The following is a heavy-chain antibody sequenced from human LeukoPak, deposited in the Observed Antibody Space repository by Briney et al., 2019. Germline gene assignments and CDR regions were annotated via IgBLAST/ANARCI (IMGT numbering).Heavy chain of an antibody. J-gene: IGHJ5*02. V-gene: IGHV4-34*01. Sequence: SETLSLTCAVYGGSFSGYYWSWIRQPPGKGLEWIGEINHSGSTNYNPSLKSRVTISVDTSKNQFSLKLSSVTAADTAVYYCARQANNYVRRSRWFDPWGQGTLVTVSS. CDR2: INHSGST. CDR1: GGSFSGYY. D-gene: IGHD3-10*02. CDR3: ARQANNYVRRSRWFDP.